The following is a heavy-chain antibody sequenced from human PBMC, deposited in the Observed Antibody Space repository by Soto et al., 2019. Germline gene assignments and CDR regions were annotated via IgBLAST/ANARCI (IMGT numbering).Heavy chain of an antibody. V-gene: IGHV3-30*18. CDR2: ISYDGSNK. CDR3: AKDLEDTAVGYGYYFDD. CDR1: GFTFSSYG. D-gene: IGHD5-18*01. Sequence: GGSLRLSCAASGFTFSSYGIHWVRQAPGKGLEWVAVISYDGSNKYYADSVRGRFTISRDNFKNTVYLQMNSLRAEDTAVFYCAKDLEDTAVGYGYYFDDWGQGTLVTVSS. J-gene: IGHJ4*02.